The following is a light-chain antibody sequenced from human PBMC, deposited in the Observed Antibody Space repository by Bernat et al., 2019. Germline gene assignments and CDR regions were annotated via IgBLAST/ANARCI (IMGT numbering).Light chain of an antibody. CDR1: QAIRND. V-gene: IGKV1-6*01. CDR3: LQDYDYPRT. J-gene: IGKJ1*01. Sequence: AIQMTQSPSSLSASIGDRVTITCRASQAIRNDLGWFQQKPGKAPKLLIYAASTLHSGVPSRFSGSGSGTDFTLTISSLQPEDFATYYCLQDYDYPRTFGQGNKVEIK. CDR2: AAS.